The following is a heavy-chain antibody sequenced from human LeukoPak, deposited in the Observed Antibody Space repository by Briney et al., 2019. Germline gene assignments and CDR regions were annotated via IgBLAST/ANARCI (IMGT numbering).Heavy chain of an antibody. CDR1: GFTFSSYS. J-gene: IGHJ4*02. CDR3: AREPIAVAGFGY. V-gene: IGHV3-21*01. Sequence: PGGPLRLSCAASGFTFSSYSMNWVRQAPGKGLEWVSSISSSSSYIYYADSVKGRFTISRDNAKNSLYLQMNSLRAEDTAVYYCAREPIAVAGFGYWGQGTLVTVSS. CDR2: ISSSSSYI. D-gene: IGHD6-19*01.